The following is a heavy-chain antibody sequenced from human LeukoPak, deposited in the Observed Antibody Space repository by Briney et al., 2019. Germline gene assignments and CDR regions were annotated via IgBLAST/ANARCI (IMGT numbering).Heavy chain of an antibody. D-gene: IGHD3-3*01. Sequence: AGGSLRLSCAASGFTFSSYGMHWVRQAPGKGLEWVAVISYGGSNKYYADSVKGRFTISRDNSKNTLYLQMNSLRAEDTAVYYCAKSYDLFDYWGQGTLVTVSS. CDR1: GFTFSSYG. J-gene: IGHJ4*02. CDR3: AKSYDLFDY. V-gene: IGHV3-30*18. CDR2: ISYGGSNK.